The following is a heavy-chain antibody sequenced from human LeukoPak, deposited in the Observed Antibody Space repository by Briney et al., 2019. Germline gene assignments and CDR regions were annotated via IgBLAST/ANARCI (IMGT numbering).Heavy chain of an antibody. CDR1: GYTFTSYG. Sequence: ASVKVSCKASGYTFTSYGISWVRQAPGQGLEWMGRINTNTGNPTYAQGFTGRFVFSLDTSVSTAYLQISSLKAEDTAVYYCAILETFYYGSSGLYWGQGTLVTVSS. D-gene: IGHD3-22*01. CDR2: INTNTGNP. V-gene: IGHV7-4-1*02. CDR3: AILETFYYGSSGLY. J-gene: IGHJ4*02.